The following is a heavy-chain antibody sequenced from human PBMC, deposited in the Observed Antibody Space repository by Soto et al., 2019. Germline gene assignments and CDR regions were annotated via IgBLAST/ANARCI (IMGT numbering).Heavy chain of an antibody. CDR2: IWYDGSNK. CDR3: ARDLVDGQWFDP. D-gene: IGHD2-15*01. Sequence: QVQLVESGGRVVQPGRSLRLSCAASGVTFSSYGMHWVRQAPGKGLEWVAVIWYDGSNKYYADSVKGRFTISRDNSKNTLNLQMNSLTAEDTAVYYCARDLVDGQWFDPWGQGTLVTVSS. J-gene: IGHJ5*02. CDR1: GVTFSSYG. V-gene: IGHV3-33*01.